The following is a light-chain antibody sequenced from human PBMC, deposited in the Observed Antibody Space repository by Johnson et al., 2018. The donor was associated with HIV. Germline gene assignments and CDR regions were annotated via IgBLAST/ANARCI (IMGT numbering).Light chain of an antibody. Sequence: QSVLTQPPSASAAPGQKVTISCSGSSSNIGNNYVSWYQQLPGTAPKLLIYENNKRPSGIPYRFSGSKSGTSATLGITGLQTGDEADYYCGTWDSSLSAEVFGTGTKVTVL. CDR1: SSNIGNNY. CDR2: ENN. J-gene: IGLJ1*01. V-gene: IGLV1-51*02. CDR3: GTWDSSLSAEV.